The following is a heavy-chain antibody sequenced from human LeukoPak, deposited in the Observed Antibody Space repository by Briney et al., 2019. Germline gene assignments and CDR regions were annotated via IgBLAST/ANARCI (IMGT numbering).Heavy chain of an antibody. J-gene: IGHJ4*02. D-gene: IGHD6-19*01. Sequence: GGSLRLSCAASGFIFDDYAMHWVRQAPGKGLEWVSGISWNSGDIGYADSVKGRFTISRDNAKNSLYLQMNSLRAEDTALYYCAKAEGYSSGWYPGWGQGTLVTVSS. V-gene: IGHV3-9*01. CDR2: ISWNSGDI. CDR1: GFIFDDYA. CDR3: AKAEGYSSGWYPG.